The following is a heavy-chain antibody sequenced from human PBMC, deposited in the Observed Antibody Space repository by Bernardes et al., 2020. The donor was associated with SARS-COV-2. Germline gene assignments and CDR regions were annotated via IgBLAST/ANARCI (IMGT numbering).Heavy chain of an antibody. J-gene: IGHJ4*02. CDR3: VRGPSDGHGRFEY. CDR1: GFTFSSYW. Sequence: GGSLRLSCAASGFTFSSYWMHWVRQAPGKGLVWVSRISGDGRTTTYADSVKGRFTISRDNARNTLYLQMNSLRDEVTVVYYCVRGPSDGHGRFEYWGQGTLGTVSS. CDR2: ISGDGRTT. V-gene: IGHV3-74*01.